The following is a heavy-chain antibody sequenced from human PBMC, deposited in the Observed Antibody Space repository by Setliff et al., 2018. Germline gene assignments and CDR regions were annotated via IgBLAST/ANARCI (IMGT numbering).Heavy chain of an antibody. J-gene: IGHJ4*02. D-gene: IGHD3-10*01. CDR3: ARVGAVNYDFDS. V-gene: IGHV4-38-2*01. Sequence: LSLTCAVSSYSISTNYYWGWIRQPPGKGLEWIGSIYHSGSTYYNPSLKSRVTISVDTSKNQFSLKLTSVTAADTAVYYCARVGAVNYDFDSWGQGTLVTAPQ. CDR1: SYSISTNYY. CDR2: IYHSGST.